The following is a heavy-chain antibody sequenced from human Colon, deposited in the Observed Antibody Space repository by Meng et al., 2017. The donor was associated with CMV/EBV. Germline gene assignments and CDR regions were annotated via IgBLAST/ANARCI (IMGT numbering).Heavy chain of an antibody. CDR1: GFTFSSFA. D-gene: IGHD5-18*01. J-gene: IGHJ4*02. CDR2: IDSSDRT. Sequence: GGSLRLSCAASGFTFSSFAMTWVRQAPGKGLEWVSTIDSSDRTYYADSVKGRFTISRDNSKNTLHLQMNSLSAEDTAVYYCAKSLVDTAMDLDEWSQETLVTVSS. CDR3: AKSLVDTAMDLDE. V-gene: IGHV3-23*01.